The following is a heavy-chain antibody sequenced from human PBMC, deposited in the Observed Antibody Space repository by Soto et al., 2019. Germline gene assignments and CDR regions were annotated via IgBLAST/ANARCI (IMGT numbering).Heavy chain of an antibody. J-gene: IGHJ4*02. CDR1: GFTFSTFW. V-gene: IGHV3-7*01. Sequence: GPMRVWYGASGFTFSTFWVMRISQATGKGLEWVANINQDGSGRYYVDSVKGRFTISRDNAKNSLYLQMNSLRAEETAVYYCVKDKRGTYWGQGTLVTVSS. D-gene: IGHD1-1*01. CDR3: VKDKRGTY. CDR2: INQDGSGR.